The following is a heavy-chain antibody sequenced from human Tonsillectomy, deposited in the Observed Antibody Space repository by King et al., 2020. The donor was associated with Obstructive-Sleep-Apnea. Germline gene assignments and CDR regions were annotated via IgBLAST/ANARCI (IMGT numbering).Heavy chain of an antibody. J-gene: IGHJ4*02. D-gene: IGHD5-18*01. V-gene: IGHV3-30*02. CDR1: GFTFSNYG. Sequence: VQLVESGGGVVQPGRSLRLSCAASGFTFSNYGMHWVRQAPGKGLEWVAFIRYDGNNKYYADSMKGRFTISRDNSKNTLYLQMSSLRAEDTAIYYCAKVDDTALDYWGQGTLVTVSS. CDR3: AKVDDTALDY. CDR2: IRYDGNNK.